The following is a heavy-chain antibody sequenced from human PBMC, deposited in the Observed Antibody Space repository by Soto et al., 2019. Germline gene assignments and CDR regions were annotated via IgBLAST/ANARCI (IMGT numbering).Heavy chain of an antibody. J-gene: IGHJ5*02. CDR3: AREERKGIISWFDP. CDR2: IYYTGIT. V-gene: IGHV4-30-4*01. D-gene: IGHD2-21*01. Sequence: SETLSLTCTVSGGSVSGVDYFWSWIRQSPGKGLEWIGYIYYTGITHLNPSLKSRLTMAVDTSKNEFSLKLTSVSAADTAVYFCAREERKGIISWFDPWGQGISVTVSS. CDR1: GGSVSGVDYF.